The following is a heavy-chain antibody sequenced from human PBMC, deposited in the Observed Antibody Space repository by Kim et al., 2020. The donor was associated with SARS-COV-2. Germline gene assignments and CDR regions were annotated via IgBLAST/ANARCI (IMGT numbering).Heavy chain of an antibody. CDR2: IYYSGST. CDR1: GGSISSSSYY. V-gene: IGHV4-39*01. J-gene: IGHJ5*02. CDR3: ASQYYDFWSGYFTKPFDP. D-gene: IGHD3-3*01. Sequence: SETLSLTCTVSGGSISSSSYYWGWIRQPPGKGLEWIGSIYYSGSTYYNPSLKSRVTTSVDTSKNQFSLRLSSVTAADTAVYYCASQYYDFWSGYFTKPFDPWGEGTLVTVSS.